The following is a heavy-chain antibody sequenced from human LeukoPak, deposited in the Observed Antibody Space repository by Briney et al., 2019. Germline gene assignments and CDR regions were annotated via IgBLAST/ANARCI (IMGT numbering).Heavy chain of an antibody. J-gene: IGHJ4*02. Sequence: GGSLRLSCAASGFTFDDYVMHWVRQAPGKGLEWVSGISWNSGSIGYADSVKGRFTISRDNAKNSLYLQMNSLRAEDTALYYCAKDNGRGGNFDYWGQGTLVTVSS. CDR3: AKDNGRGGNFDY. CDR2: ISWNSGSI. CDR1: GFTFDDYV. D-gene: IGHD3-16*01. V-gene: IGHV3-9*01.